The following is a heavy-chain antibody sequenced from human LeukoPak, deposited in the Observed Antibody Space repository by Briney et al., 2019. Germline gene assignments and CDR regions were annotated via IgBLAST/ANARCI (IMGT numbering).Heavy chain of an antibody. V-gene: IGHV3-74*01. Sequence: RGSLSPSCAASGFTLTSYWLHWVRQAPGKGLVWVSRINSDGSSTSYADSVKGRFTISRDNAKNTLYLQMNSLRAEDTAVYYCAREEVFGVVTKSTSYYYYMDVWGKGTTVTVSS. CDR1: GFTLTSYW. J-gene: IGHJ6*03. CDR2: INSDGSST. CDR3: AREEVFGVVTKSTSYYYYMDV. D-gene: IGHD3-3*01.